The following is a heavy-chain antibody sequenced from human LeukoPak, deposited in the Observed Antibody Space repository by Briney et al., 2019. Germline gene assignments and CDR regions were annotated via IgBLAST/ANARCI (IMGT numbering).Heavy chain of an antibody. CDR3: ARGGLDCRSASCYPLGYYYYYMVV. J-gene: IGHJ6*03. Sequence: ASVKVSCKASGYTFTSYDINWVRQATGQGLEWMGWMNPNSGNTGYAQKFEGRVTMTRNTSRSTAYMELSSLRSEDTAVYYCARGGLDCRSASCYPLGYYYYYMVVWGKGTTVTVSS. V-gene: IGHV1-8*01. D-gene: IGHD2-2*01. CDR1: GYTFTSYD. CDR2: MNPNSGNT.